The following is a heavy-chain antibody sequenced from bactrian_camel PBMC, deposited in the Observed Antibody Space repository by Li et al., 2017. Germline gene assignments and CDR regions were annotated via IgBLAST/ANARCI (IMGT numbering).Heavy chain of an antibody. D-gene: IGHD5*01. CDR2: IDTDGMTT. Sequence: DVQLVESGGGSVQAGESLTLSCNASEYTERYYMGWFRQAPGKEREGVAAIDTDGMTTYAYSVKGRFTISKDNPKNTLYLQMNSLKPEDTAMYYCAADFVSTLSSMGWVRAPDYTYRGQGTQVTVS. CDR3: AADFVSTLSSMGWVRAPDYTY. CDR1: EYTERYY. J-gene: IGHJ4*01. V-gene: IGHV3S32*01.